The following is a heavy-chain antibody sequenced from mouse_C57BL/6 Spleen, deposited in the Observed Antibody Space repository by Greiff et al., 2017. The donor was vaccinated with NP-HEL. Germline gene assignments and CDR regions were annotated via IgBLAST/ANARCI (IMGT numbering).Heavy chain of an antibody. CDR1: GYTFTSYW. J-gene: IGHJ4*01. CDR3: ARPYYGSSYVGVYYAMDY. CDR2: IDPSDSYT. Sequence: QVQLQQPGAELVKPGASVKLSCKASGYTFTSYWMHWVKQRPGQGLEWIGEIDPSDSYTNYNQKFKGKATLTVDTSSSTAYMQLSSLTSEDSAVYYCARPYYGSSYVGVYYAMDYWGQGTSVTVSS. D-gene: IGHD1-1*01. V-gene: IGHV1-50*01.